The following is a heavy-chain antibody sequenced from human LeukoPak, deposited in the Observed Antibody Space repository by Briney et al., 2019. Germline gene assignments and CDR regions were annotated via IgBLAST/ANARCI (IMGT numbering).Heavy chain of an antibody. Sequence: GGSLRLSCVASAFRFGRNWISWVRQAPGKGLEWVACIKQDGSEEYYVGPVRGRFTVSVDNGKNSLYLQMNSLRAEDTARYYCATLDSTKSVFWGRGTAVTVSS. CDR2: IKQDGSEE. V-gene: IGHV3-7*01. D-gene: IGHD2-2*01. J-gene: IGHJ1*01. CDR3: ATLDSTKSVF. CDR1: AFRFGRNW.